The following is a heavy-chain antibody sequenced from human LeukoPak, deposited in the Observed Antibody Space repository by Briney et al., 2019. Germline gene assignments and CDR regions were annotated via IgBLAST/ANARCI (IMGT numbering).Heavy chain of an antibody. CDR2: INHSGST. J-gene: IGHJ5*02. CDR3: AKGDTAMGEFDP. V-gene: IGHV4-34*01. D-gene: IGHD5-18*01. CDR1: GGSFSGYY. Sequence: SETLSLTCAVYGGSFSGYYWSWIRQPPGKGLEWIGEINHSGSTNYNPSLKSRVTISVDTSKNQFSLKLSSVTAADTAVYYCAKGDTAMGEFDPWGQGTLVTVSS.